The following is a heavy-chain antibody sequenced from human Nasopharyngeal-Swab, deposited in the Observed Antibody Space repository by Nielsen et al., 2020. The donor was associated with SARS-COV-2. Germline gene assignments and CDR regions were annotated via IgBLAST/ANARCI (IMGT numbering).Heavy chain of an antibody. CDR3: ARDHSSGWYSYRY. CDR1: EGTFSNYA. J-gene: IGHJ4*02. D-gene: IGHD6-19*01. CDR2: IIPIFGVT. V-gene: IGHV1-69*13. Sequence: SVKVSCKASEGTFSNYAISWVRQAPGQGLEWMGGIIPIFGVTNYAQKFLGRVTITADESTGTAYMELSSLRSEDTAMYYCARDHSSGWYSYRYWGQGTLVTVSS.